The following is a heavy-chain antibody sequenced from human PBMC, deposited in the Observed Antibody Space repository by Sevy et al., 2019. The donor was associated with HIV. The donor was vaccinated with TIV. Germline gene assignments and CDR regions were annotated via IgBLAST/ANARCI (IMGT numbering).Heavy chain of an antibody. CDR1: GGSFSGYY. CDR2: INHSGST. J-gene: IGHJ4*02. V-gene: IGHV4-34*01. Sequence: SETLSLTCAVYGGSFSGYYWSWIRQPPGKGLEWIGEINHSGSTNYTPSLKSRVTISVDTSKNQFSLRLSSVTAADTAVYYCARERSYYDSSGYYSFFDYWGQGTLVTVSS. D-gene: IGHD3-22*01. CDR3: ARERSYYDSSGYYSFFDY.